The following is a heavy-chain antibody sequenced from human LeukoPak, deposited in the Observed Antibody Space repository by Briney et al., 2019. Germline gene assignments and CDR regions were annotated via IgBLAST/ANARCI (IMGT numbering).Heavy chain of an antibody. D-gene: IGHD1-14*01. CDR3: ARGPENYYYFDY. CDR2: INPSVGTT. J-gene: IGHJ4*02. Sequence: GASVKVSFKASGYTFTMYHMHWVRQAPGQRLEWMGMINPSVGTTGHAQKFQGRVTVTRDTSTSTVYMEMSSLRSEDTAVYYCARGPENYYYFDYWGQGTLVTVSS. V-gene: IGHV1-46*01. CDR1: GYTFTMYH.